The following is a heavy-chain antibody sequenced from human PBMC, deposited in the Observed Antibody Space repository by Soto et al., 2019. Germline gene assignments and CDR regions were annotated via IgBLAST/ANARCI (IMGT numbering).Heavy chain of an antibody. J-gene: IGHJ6*02. CDR1: GFTFSSYA. D-gene: IGHD2-15*01. CDR2: ISYDGSNK. V-gene: IGHV3-30-3*01. Sequence: GGSLRLSCAASGFTFSSYAMHWVRQAPGKGLEWVAVISYDGSNKYYADSVKGRFTISRDNSKNTLYLQMNSLRAEDTAVYYCARGCSGGSCYLLYYYYGMDVWGQGTTVTVS. CDR3: ARGCSGGSCYLLYYYYGMDV.